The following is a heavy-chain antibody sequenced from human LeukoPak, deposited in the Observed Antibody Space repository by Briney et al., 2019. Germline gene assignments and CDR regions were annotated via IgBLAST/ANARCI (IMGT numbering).Heavy chain of an antibody. CDR3: ARDRGYSYGYGDY. CDR1: GGTFSSYA. V-gene: IGHV1-69*13. CDR2: IIPIFGTA. J-gene: IGHJ4*02. D-gene: IGHD5-18*01. Sequence: GASVKVSCKASGGTFSSYAISWVRQAPGRGLEWMGGIIPIFGTANYAQKFQGRVTITADESTSTAYMELSSLRSEDTAVYYCARDRGYSYGYGDYWGQGTLVTVSS.